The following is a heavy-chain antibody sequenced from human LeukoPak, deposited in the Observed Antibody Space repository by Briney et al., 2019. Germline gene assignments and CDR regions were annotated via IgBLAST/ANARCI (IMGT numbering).Heavy chain of an antibody. D-gene: IGHD6-13*01. V-gene: IGHV4-59*08. CDR3: ARHAGYSSSSLGFDY. Sequence: SETLSLTCTVCGGSISSYYWSWLRQPPGKGLEWIGYINYSGSTNYNPSLKSRVTISVDTSKNQFSLKLSSVTAADTAVYYCARHAGYSSSSLGFDYWGQGTLVTVSS. CDR2: INYSGST. J-gene: IGHJ4*02. CDR1: GGSISSYY.